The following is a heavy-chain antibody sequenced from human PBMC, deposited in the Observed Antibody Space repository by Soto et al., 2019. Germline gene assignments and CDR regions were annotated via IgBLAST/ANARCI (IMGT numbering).Heavy chain of an antibody. J-gene: IGHJ6*02. CDR1: GFTFSSYA. CDR3: ARHSEYSGRYYYYYYGMDV. V-gene: IGHV3-64*01. CDR2: ISSNGGSI. Sequence: WGSLRLSCASSGFTFSSYAMHWVRQAPGKGLEYVSAISSNGGSIYYGNSVKGRFTISRDNSKNTLYLQMGSLKASDTAMYYCARHSEYSGRYYYYYYGMDVWGQGTTVTVSS. D-gene: IGHD1-26*01.